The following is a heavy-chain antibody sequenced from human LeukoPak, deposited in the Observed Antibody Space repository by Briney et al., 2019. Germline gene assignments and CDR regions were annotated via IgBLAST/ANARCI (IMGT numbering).Heavy chain of an antibody. D-gene: IGHD6-13*01. CDR1: GFSYSSYW. CDR2: IKQDGSEK. Sequence: GGSLRLSCAASGFSYSSYWMTWVRQAPGKGLEWVANIKQDGSEKYYVDSVMGRFTISRDNAKNSLYLQMNSLRAEDTAVYYCARMSASSWYVCDYWGQGTLVTVSS. J-gene: IGHJ4*02. CDR3: ARMSASSWYVCDY. V-gene: IGHV3-7*01.